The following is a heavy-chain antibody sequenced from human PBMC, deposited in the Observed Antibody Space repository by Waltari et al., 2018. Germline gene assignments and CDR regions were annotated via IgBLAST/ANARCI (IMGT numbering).Heavy chain of an antibody. CDR3: ASLHRGAFDI. J-gene: IGHJ3*02. Sequence: QLQLQESGPGLVKPSETLSLTCTVSGGSISSSSYYWGWIRQPPGKGLEWIGSIYYSGSTYSNPSLKSRVTISVDTSKNQFSLKLSSVTAADTAVYYCASLHRGAFDIWGQGTMVTVSS. CDR1: GGSISSSSYY. V-gene: IGHV4-39*01. CDR2: IYYSGST.